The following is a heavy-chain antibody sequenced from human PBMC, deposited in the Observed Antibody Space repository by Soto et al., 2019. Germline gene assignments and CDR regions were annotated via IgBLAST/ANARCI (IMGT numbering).Heavy chain of an antibody. CDR2: IYPGDSDT. D-gene: IGHD2-15*01. Sequence: GESLKISCKGSGYSFTSYWIGWVRQMPGKGLEWMGIIYPGDSDTRYSPSFQGQVTISADKSISTAYLQWSSLKASDTAMYYCARHLYCSGGSCYSDYYYYMDVWGKGTTVTVS. V-gene: IGHV5-51*01. J-gene: IGHJ6*03. CDR3: ARHLYCSGGSCYSDYYYYMDV. CDR1: GYSFTSYW.